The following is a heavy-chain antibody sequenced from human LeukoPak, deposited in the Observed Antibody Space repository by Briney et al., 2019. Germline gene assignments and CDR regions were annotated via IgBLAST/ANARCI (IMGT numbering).Heavy chain of an antibody. D-gene: IGHD1-7*01. Sequence: GASVKVSCKASGYTFTSYGISWVRQAPGQGLEWMGWISAYNGNTNYAQKLQGRVTMTTDTSTSTAYMELRSLRSDDTAVYYCARSRVTGTTMLLFDYWGQGTLVTVSS. J-gene: IGHJ4*02. V-gene: IGHV1-18*01. CDR3: ARSRVTGTTMLLFDY. CDR2: ISAYNGNT. CDR1: GYTFTSYG.